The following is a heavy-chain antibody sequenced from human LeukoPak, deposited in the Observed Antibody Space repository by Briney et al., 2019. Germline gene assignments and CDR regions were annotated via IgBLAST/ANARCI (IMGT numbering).Heavy chain of an antibody. D-gene: IGHD5-18*01. CDR1: GFTFSS. J-gene: IGHJ4*02. CDR3: ARDGDSYEFFYFDY. CDR2: ISSSSSTI. V-gene: IGHV3-48*01. Sequence: PGGSLRLSCAASGFTFSSMNWVRQAPGKGLEWVSYISSSSSTIYYADSVKGRFTISRDNSKNTLYLQMNSLRAEDTAVYYCARDGDSYEFFYFDYWGQGTLVTVSS.